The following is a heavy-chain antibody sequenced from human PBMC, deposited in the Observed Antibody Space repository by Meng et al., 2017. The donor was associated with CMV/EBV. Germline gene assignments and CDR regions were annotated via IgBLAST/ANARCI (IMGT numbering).Heavy chain of an antibody. J-gene: IGHJ4*02. CDR3: ARVRGSYSLDY. V-gene: IGHV3-74*01. Sequence: GESLKISCAASGFTFSSYWMHWVRQAPGKGLVWVSRINSDGSSTSYADSVKGRFTISRDNAKNTLYLQMNSLRAEDTAVYYCARVRGSYSLDYWGQGTLVTVSS. CDR1: GFTFSSYW. CDR2: INSDGSST. D-gene: IGHD1-26*01.